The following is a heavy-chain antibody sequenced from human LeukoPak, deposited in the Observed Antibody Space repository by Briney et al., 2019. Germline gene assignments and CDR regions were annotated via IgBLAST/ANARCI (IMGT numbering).Heavy chain of an antibody. D-gene: IGHD1-26*01. CDR2: INPNSGGT. CDR3: ARDMGGSTRHFDY. Sequence: ASVKVSCKASGYTFTGYYMHWVRQAPGQGREWMGWINPNSGGTNYAQKFQGRVTMTRDTSISTAYMELSRLRSDDTAVYYCARDMGGSTRHFDYWGQGTLVTVSS. J-gene: IGHJ4*02. CDR1: GYTFTGYY. V-gene: IGHV1-2*02.